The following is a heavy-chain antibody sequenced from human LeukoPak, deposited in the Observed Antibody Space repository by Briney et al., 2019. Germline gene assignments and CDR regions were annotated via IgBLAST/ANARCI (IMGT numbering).Heavy chain of an antibody. V-gene: IGHV4-4*07. CDR2: IYTSGST. CDR1: GGSISSYY. J-gene: IGHJ5*02. CDR3: ARGLRGYSSAPYNWFDP. D-gene: IGHD6-25*01. Sequence: TSETLSLTCTVSGGSISSYYWSWIRQSAGKGLEWIGRIYTSGSTNYNPSLKSRVTISVDTSKNQFSLKLSSVTAADTAVYYCARGLRGYSSAPYNWFDPWGQGTLVTVSS.